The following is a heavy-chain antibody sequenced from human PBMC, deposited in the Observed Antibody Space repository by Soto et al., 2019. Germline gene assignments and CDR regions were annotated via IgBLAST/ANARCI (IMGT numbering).Heavy chain of an antibody. CDR3: ARLGTGRVVTRPNWLDP. V-gene: IGHV1-3*01. Sequence: QVQLVQSGAEVKKPGASVKVSCKASGYTFTSYAIHWVRQAPGQGLEWMGWINAGNGNAKYPQKFQGRVTITRDTSASTAYMELSSLTSEDTAVYYCARLGTGRVVTRPNWLDPWGQGTLVIVSS. J-gene: IGHJ5*02. CDR2: INAGNGNA. CDR1: GYTFTSYA. D-gene: IGHD2-21*02.